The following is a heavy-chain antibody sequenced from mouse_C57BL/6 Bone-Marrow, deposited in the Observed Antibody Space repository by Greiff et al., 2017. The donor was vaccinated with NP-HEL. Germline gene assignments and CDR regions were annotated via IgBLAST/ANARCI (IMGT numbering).Heavy chain of an antibody. CDR1: GYTFTSYD. CDR2: LYPRDGST. Sequence: QVQLQQSGPELVKPGASVKLSCKASGYTFTSYDINWVKQRPGQGLEWIGWLYPRDGSTKYNEKFKGKATLTVDTSSSTAYMELHSLTSEDSAVYFCARWTTVVPHWYFDVWGTGTTVTVSS. CDR3: ARWTTVVPHWYFDV. D-gene: IGHD1-1*01. J-gene: IGHJ1*03. V-gene: IGHV1-85*01.